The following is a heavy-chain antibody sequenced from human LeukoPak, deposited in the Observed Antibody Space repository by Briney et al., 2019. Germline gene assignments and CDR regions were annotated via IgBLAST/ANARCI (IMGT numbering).Heavy chain of an antibody. D-gene: IGHD2-15*01. CDR1: GGSFSGYY. J-gene: IGHJ4*02. Sequence: SETLSLTCAVYGGSFSGYYWSWIRQPPGKGLEWIGEINHSGSTNYNPSLKSRVTLSVDTSENQFSLKLSSVTAADTAVYYCAVVVVAAQYWGQGTLVTVSS. CDR3: AVVVVAAQY. CDR2: INHSGST. V-gene: IGHV4-34*01.